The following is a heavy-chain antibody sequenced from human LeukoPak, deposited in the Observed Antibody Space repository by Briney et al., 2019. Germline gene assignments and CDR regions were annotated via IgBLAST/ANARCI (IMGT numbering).Heavy chain of an antibody. CDR2: ISYDGSNK. J-gene: IGHJ4*02. Sequence: GGSLRLSCAASGFTFSSYAMHWVRQAPGKGLEWVAVISYDGSNKYYADSVKGRFTISRDNSKNTLYLQMNSLRAEDTAVYYCAILWADQLLPYDHWGQGTLVTVSS. V-gene: IGHV3-30*04. D-gene: IGHD2-2*01. CDR3: AILWADQLLPYDH. CDR1: GFTFSSYA.